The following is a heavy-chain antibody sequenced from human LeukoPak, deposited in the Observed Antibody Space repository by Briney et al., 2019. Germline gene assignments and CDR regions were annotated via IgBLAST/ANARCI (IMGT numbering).Heavy chain of an antibody. V-gene: IGHV1-18*01. CDR1: GYTFTSYG. D-gene: IGHD3-10*01. CDR2: ISAYNSNT. J-gene: IGHJ4*02. Sequence: ASVKVSCKASGYTFTSYGISWVRQAPGQGLEWMGWISAYNSNTNCAQKLQGRVTMTTDTSTSTAYMELRSLRSDDTAVYYCARVRGCYGSGSYDFPIGYWGQGTLVTVSS. CDR3: ARVRGCYGSGSYDFPIGY.